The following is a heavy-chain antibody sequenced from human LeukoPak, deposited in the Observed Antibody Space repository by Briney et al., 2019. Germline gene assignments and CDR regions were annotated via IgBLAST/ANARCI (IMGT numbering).Heavy chain of an antibody. D-gene: IGHD4-17*01. CDR3: ARAGTNLGDYDY. CDR2: IYYSGST. Sequence: PSQTLSLTCTVSGGSISSGGYYWSWIRQPAGKGLEWIGSIYYSGSTYYNPSLKSRVTTSADTSKNEFSLKLSSVTAADTAVYYCARAGTNLGDYDYWGQGTLVTVSS. J-gene: IGHJ4*02. CDR1: GGSISSGGYY. V-gene: IGHV4-61*02.